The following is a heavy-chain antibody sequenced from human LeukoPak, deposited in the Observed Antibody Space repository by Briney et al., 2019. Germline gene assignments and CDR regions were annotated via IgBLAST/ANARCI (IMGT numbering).Heavy chain of an antibody. Sequence: ASVRVSCKASGDSSRTNAIVWLRQAPGQRPEWMGWNSAGSGNTKYSQKFQDRVTLTRDTVASTVYMDLSSLRPEDTAVYFCARERDDDPFDIWGQGTLVTVSS. J-gene: IGHJ3*02. CDR3: ARERDDDPFDI. V-gene: IGHV1-3*01. CDR2: NSAGSGNT. CDR1: GDSSRTNA. D-gene: IGHD1-1*01.